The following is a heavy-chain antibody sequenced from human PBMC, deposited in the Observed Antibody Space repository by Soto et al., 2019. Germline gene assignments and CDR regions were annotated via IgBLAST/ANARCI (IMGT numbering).Heavy chain of an antibody. CDR3: AKGQGWSYYYDS. CDR2: IGGSGGT. Sequence: GGSLRLSCAASGFTFSSYAMSWVRLAPGKGLEWFSSIGGSGGTYYADSVKGRFTISRDNSKNMLYLHLNSLGAEDTAMYYCAKGQGWSYYYDSWGQGTLVTVSS. CDR1: GFTFSSYA. J-gene: IGHJ4*02. V-gene: IGHV3-23*01. D-gene: IGHD2-15*01.